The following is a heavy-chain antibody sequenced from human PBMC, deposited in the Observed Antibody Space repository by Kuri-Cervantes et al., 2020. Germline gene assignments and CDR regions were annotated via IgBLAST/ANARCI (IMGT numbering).Heavy chain of an antibody. Sequence: GESLKISCKGSGYSFSNYWIGWVRQMPGKGLEWMGIIYPGDSDTRYSPSFQGQVTISADKSISTAYLQWSSLKASDTAMYYCARPTSSWYVGQNDYWGQGTLVTVSS. CDR3: ARPTSSWYVGQNDY. D-gene: IGHD6-13*01. CDR1: GYSFSNYW. CDR2: IYPGDSDT. V-gene: IGHV5-51*01. J-gene: IGHJ4*02.